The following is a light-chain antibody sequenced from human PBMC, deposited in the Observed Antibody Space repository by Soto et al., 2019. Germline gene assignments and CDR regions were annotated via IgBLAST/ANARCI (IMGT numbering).Light chain of an antibody. V-gene: IGKV3-15*01. Sequence: EIVMTQSPATLSVSPGERATLSCRAGQNIHTNLAWYQQKPGQAPRLLFYGASTGATGLPARFSGSGSGTEFTLTISSLLAEDVGVNYCQQDNNWPPTCGHGTKVDSK. J-gene: IGKJ1*01. CDR3: QQDNNWPPT. CDR2: GAS. CDR1: QNIHTN.